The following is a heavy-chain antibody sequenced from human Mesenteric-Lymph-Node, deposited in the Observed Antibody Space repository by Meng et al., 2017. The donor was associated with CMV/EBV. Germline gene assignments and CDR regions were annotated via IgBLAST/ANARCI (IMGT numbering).Heavy chain of an antibody. D-gene: IGHD3-10*01. Sequence: YTFSAYYMHWVRQAPGQGLEWMGRINPNNGGTDYAQKFQGRVIMTTDTTTNTAYMELRSLRSDDTAVYYCARLNVVAVRGVITRFLDYWGQGTLVTVSS. J-gene: IGHJ4*02. CDR3: ARLNVVAVRGVITRFLDY. CDR2: INPNNGGT. V-gene: IGHV1-2*06. CDR1: YTFSAYY.